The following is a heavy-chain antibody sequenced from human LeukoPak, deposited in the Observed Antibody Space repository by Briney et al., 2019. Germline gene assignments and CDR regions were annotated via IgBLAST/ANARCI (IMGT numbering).Heavy chain of an antibody. V-gene: IGHV3-7*01. J-gene: IGHJ4*02. CDR3: VRDKGGLLRVFDY. D-gene: IGHD3-10*01. Sequence: GGPLRLSCAASGFTFSSQWMSWLRQAPGKGVEWVANIKQDESENFYVDSVKGRFTISGDNAKQSLCLQMDSLRAEDTAVYYCVRDKGGLLRVFDYWGQGTLVTVSS. CDR2: IKQDESEN. CDR1: GFTFSSQW.